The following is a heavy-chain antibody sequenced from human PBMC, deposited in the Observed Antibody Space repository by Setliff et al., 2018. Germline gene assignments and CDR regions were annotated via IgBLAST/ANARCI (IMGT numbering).Heavy chain of an antibody. Sequence: GGSLRLSCAASGFSFTTYTMNWIRQAPGQGLEWVSSIDTSSTWIYYADSVKGRFTISRDNAENSLYLQMNSLRAEGTAVYYCARSETCHSTHCSPYDYWGQGTPVTVSS. CDR2: IDTSSTWI. J-gene: IGHJ4*02. V-gene: IGHV3-21*01. CDR1: GFSFTTYT. CDR3: ARSETCHSTHCSPYDY. D-gene: IGHD2-2*01.